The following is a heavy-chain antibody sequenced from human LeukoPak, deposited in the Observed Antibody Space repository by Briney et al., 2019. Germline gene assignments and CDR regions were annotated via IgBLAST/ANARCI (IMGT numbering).Heavy chain of an antibody. CDR1: GFTFSSYS. D-gene: IGHD1-26*01. V-gene: IGHV3-21*04. CDR3: AKEPIVGSTTGDF. CDR2: ISSSSSYI. Sequence: PGGSLRLSCAASGFTFSSYSMNWVRQAPGKGLEWVSSISSSSSYIYYADSVKGRFTISRDNSKNTLDLQMNSLRVEDTAIYYCAKEPIVGSTTGDFWGQGTLVTVSS. J-gene: IGHJ4*02.